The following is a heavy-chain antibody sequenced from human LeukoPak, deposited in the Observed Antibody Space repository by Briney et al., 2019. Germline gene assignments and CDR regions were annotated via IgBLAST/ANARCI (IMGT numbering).Heavy chain of an antibody. D-gene: IGHD6-13*01. CDR2: IYYSGST. J-gene: IGHJ6*02. CDR1: GGSISSYY. CDR3: ARDGRIADYYYYGMDV. V-gene: IGHV4-59*01. Sequence: SETLSLTCTVSGGSISSYYWSWLRQPPGKGLEWIGYIYYSGSTNYNPSLKSRVTISVDTSKNQFSLKLSSVTAADTAVYYCARDGRIADYYYYGMDVWGQGTTVTVSS.